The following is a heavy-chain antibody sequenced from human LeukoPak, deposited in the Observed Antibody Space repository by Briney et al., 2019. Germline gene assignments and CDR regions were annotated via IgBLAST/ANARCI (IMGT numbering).Heavy chain of an antibody. CDR2: IKQDGSEK. V-gene: IGHV3-7*01. J-gene: IGHJ4*02. D-gene: IGHD6-13*01. CDR3: ARAQPGIAAAGFDY. CDR1: GFTFSSYW. Sequence: GGSLRLSCAASGFTFSSYWMSWVRQAPGKGLEWVANIKQDGSEKYYVDSVKGRFTISRDNAKNSLYLQMNSLRAEDTAVYYCARAQPGIAAAGFDYWGQGTLVAVSS.